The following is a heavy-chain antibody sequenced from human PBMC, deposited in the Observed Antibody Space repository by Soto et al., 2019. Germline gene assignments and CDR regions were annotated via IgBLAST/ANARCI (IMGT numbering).Heavy chain of an antibody. J-gene: IGHJ6*02. Sequence: GGSLRLSCEASGFTFSKFGIHWVRQAPGKGLEWVAVVSYDGSFKYYADTVKGRFTISRDNSKNTLYLKMNSLRPEYTALYYCAKDSDQLLFDYYYYGMDVWGQGTTVTVSS. CDR3: AKDSDQLLFDYYYYGMDV. CDR2: VSYDGSFK. CDR1: GFTFSKFG. D-gene: IGHD2-2*01. V-gene: IGHV3-30*18.